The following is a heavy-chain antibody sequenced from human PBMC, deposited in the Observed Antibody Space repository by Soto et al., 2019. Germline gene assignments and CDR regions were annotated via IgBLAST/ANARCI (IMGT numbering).Heavy chain of an antibody. J-gene: IGHJ4*02. CDR2: ISSSSSTI. CDR3: ARVTPRGRTVPGDRGLAAAGTEPDY. D-gene: IGHD6-13*01. V-gene: IGHV3-48*04. Sequence: GGSLRLSCAASGFTFSSYSMNWVRQAPGKGLEWVSYISSSSSTIYYADSVKGRFTISRDNVKNSLYLQMNSLRAEDTAVYYCARVTPRGRTVPGDRGLAAAGTEPDYWGQGTLVTVSS. CDR1: GFTFSSYS.